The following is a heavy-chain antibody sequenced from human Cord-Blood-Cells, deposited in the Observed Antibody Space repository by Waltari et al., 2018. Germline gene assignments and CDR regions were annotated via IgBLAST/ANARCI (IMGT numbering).Heavy chain of an antibody. V-gene: IGHV3-53*01. Sequence: EVQLVVSGGGLTQPGGSLSLSCAASGFTVSRNYMSWVRQAPGKGLEWVAVIYSGGSTYYADSVKGRFTISRDNSKNTLYLQMNSLRAEDTAVYYCARDRGDYWGQGTLVTVSS. CDR2: IYSGGST. CDR1: GFTVSRNY. CDR3: ARDRGDY. D-gene: IGHD3-10*01. J-gene: IGHJ4*02.